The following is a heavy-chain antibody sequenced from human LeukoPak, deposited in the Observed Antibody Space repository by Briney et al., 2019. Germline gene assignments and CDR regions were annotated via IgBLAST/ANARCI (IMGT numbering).Heavy chain of an antibody. J-gene: IGHJ6*03. CDR2: INPSGGST. V-gene: IGHV1-46*01. D-gene: IGHD4-11*01. CDR3: ARDGPTPDYYYYMDV. Sequence: RASVKVSCKASGYTFTSYYMHWVRQAPGQGLEWMGIINPSGGSTSYAQKFQGRVTMTRDTSTSTVYMELSSLRSEDTAVYYCARDGPTPDYYYYMDVWGKGTTVTVSS. CDR1: GYTFTSYY.